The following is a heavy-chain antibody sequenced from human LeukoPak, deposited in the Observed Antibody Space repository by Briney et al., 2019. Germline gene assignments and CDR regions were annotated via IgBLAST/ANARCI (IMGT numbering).Heavy chain of an antibody. V-gene: IGHV4-30-2*05. CDR2: IYHSGST. J-gene: IGHJ5*02. CDR1: GGSISSGGYS. CDR3: ARDAPVSNYYDSSGYFS. Sequence: SETLSLTCAVSGGSISSGGYSWSWIRQPPGKGLEWIGYIYHSGSTYYNPSLKSRVTISVDTSKNQFSLKLSSVTAADTAVYYCARDAPVSNYYDSSGYFSWGQGTLVTVSS. D-gene: IGHD3-22*01.